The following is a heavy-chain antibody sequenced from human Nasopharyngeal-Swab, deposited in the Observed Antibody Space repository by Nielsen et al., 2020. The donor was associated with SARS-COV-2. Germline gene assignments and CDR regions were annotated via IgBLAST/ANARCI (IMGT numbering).Heavy chain of an antibody. J-gene: IGHJ5*02. V-gene: IGHV5-51*01. D-gene: IGHD3-22*01. CDR1: GYSFTRYW. CDR3: ARRDYYDTSGYSTEWFDP. Sequence: GESLKISCKGSGYSFTRYWIGWVRQMPGKGLEWMGIIFPGDSDTRYSPSFQGQVTISADKSISTAYLQWSSLKASDTAMYYCARRDYYDTSGYSTEWFDPWGQGTLVTVSS. CDR2: IFPGDSDT.